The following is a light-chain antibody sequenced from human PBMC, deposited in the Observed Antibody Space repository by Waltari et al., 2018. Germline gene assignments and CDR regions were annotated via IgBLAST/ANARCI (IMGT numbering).Light chain of an antibody. CDR2: GAS. CDR1: RTISSN. J-gene: IGKJ1*01. V-gene: IGKV3-15*01. CDR3: QQYNNWPPWT. Sequence: ETVKTQSPATLAVSPGEKATLSCRTSRTISSNLAWYQQKPGQAPRLLIYGASIRATGVPARFSGSGSGTQFTLTIHSLQSEDFAVYYCQQYNNWPPWTFGQGTKVEIK.